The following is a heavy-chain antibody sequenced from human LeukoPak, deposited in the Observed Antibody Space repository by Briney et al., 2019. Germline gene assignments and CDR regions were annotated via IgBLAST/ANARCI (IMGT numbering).Heavy chain of an antibody. CDR3: AKTPTALVRGGYYFDS. D-gene: IGHD6-6*01. CDR1: GGSFSDYY. CDR2: INHSGST. V-gene: IGHV4-34*01. J-gene: IGHJ4*02. Sequence: SETLSLTCAVYGGSFSDYYWNWIRQPPGKGLKWIGEINHSGSTNYNPSLKTRVSISVDTSKNQFSLKLNSVTAADTAVYFCAKTPTALVRGGYYFDSWGQGTLVTVSS.